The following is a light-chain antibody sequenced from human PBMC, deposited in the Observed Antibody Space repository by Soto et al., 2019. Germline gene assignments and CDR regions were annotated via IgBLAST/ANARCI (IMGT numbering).Light chain of an antibody. Sequence: DIQMSQSPSSLSASVGDRVTITCRASQSISSYLNWYQQKPGKAPKLLIYSASSLQSGVPSRFSGSGSGTDFTLTISRLQPEDFVTYYCQQSYSTPLTFGPGTKVDIK. CDR3: QQSYSTPLT. V-gene: IGKV1-39*01. J-gene: IGKJ3*01. CDR1: QSISSY. CDR2: SAS.